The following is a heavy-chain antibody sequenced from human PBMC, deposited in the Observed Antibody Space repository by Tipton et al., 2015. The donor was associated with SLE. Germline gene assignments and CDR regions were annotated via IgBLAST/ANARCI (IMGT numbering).Heavy chain of an antibody. CDR2: INHSGST. D-gene: IGHD5-24*01. CDR1: GGSFSGYY. J-gene: IGHJ3*02. V-gene: IGHV4-34*01. Sequence: LRLSCAVYGGSFSGYYWSWIRQPPGKGLEWIGEINHSGSTNYNPSLKSRVTISVDKSKNQFSLKLSSVTAADTAVYYCASAGDGYKYAFDIWGQGTMVTVSS. CDR3: ASAGDGYKYAFDI.